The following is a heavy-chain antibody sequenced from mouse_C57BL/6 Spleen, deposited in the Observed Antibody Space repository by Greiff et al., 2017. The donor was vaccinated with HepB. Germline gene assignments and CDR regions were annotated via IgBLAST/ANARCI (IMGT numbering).Heavy chain of an antibody. V-gene: IGHV1-82*01. Sequence: VQLQQSGPELVKPGASVKISCKASGYAFSSSWMNWVKQRPGKGLEWIGRIYPGDGDTNYNGKFKSKATLTADKSSSTAYMQLSSLTSEDSAVYFCAKVTFYAMDYWGQGTSVTVSS. CDR2: IYPGDGDT. CDR3: AKVTFYAMDY. J-gene: IGHJ4*01. CDR1: GYAFSSSW.